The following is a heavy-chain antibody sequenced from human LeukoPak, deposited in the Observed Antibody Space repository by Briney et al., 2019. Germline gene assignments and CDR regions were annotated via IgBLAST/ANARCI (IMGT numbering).Heavy chain of an antibody. Sequence: GASVKVSCKASGYTFTGYYMHWVRQAPGQGLEWMGWINPNSGGTNYAQKFRGRVTMTRDTSISTAYMELSRLRSDDTAVYYCARDSTAEKRFDYWGQGTLVTVSS. J-gene: IGHJ4*02. D-gene: IGHD4-17*01. CDR2: INPNSGGT. CDR3: ARDSTAEKRFDY. V-gene: IGHV1-2*02. CDR1: GYTFTGYY.